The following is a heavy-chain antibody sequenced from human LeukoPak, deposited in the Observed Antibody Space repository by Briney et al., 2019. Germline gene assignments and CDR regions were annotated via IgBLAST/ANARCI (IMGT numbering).Heavy chain of an antibody. Sequence: TGGSLGLSCVASGFTFKNCAMSWVRQAPGKGLEWVSGINYSGGHKYYADSVKGRFTISRDSSKNTLSLQMNSLTTEDTAVYYCAKDDSMTLDHFDYWGQGDLVTVSS. D-gene: IGHD4-11*01. V-gene: IGHV3-23*01. CDR1: GFTFKNCA. CDR3: AKDDSMTLDHFDY. CDR2: INYSGGHK. J-gene: IGHJ4*02.